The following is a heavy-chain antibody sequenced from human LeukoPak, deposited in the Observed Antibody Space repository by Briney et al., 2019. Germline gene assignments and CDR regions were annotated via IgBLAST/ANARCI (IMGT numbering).Heavy chain of an antibody. CDR1: GGSISSSNW. CDR3: ASKQVFGVVINYFDY. Sequence: PSGTLSLTCAVSGGSISSSNWWSWVGQPPGKGLEWSGVIYHSGSTNYNPSLKSRVTISVDKSKNQFSLKLSSVTAADTAVYYCASKQVFGVVINYFDYWGQGTLVTVSS. J-gene: IGHJ4*02. V-gene: IGHV4-4*02. D-gene: IGHD3-3*01. CDR2: IYHSGST.